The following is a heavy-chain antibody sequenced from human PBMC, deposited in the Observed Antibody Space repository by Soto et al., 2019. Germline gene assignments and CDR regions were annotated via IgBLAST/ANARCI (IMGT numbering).Heavy chain of an antibody. CDR1: GWSFSGYY. CDR2: INHSGST. D-gene: IGHD2-2*02. V-gene: IGHV4-34*01. Sequence: SETLSLTCSVYGWSFSGYYWSWIRQPPGKGLEWIGEINHSGSTNYNPSLKSRVTISVDTSKNQFSLKLSSVTAADTAVYYCARVGLGYCSSTSCYTGFDYYGMDVWGQGTTVTVSS. CDR3: ARVGLGYCSSTSCYTGFDYYGMDV. J-gene: IGHJ6*02.